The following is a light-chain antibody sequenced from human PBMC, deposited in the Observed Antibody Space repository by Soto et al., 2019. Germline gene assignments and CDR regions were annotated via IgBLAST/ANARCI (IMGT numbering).Light chain of an antibody. J-gene: IGKJ5*01. Sequence: EIVLTQSPGTLSLSPGERDTLSCRASQSVSSSYLAWYQQKPGQAPRLLIYGASSRATGIQDRFSGSGSGTVFTRTISRREPEDFAVYYCQQYGSSPITFGQGTRLEIK. CDR3: QQYGSSPIT. CDR2: GAS. V-gene: IGKV3-20*01. CDR1: QSVSSSY.